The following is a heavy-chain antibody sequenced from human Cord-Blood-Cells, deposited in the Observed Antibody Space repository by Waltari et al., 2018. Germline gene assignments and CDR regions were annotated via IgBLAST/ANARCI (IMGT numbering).Heavy chain of an antibody. D-gene: IGHD2-21*01. V-gene: IGHV1-69*08. CDR2: IIPILGIA. CDR3: ARDGGLGGDWYFDL. CDR1: GGPFSSYT. J-gene: IGHJ2*01. Sequence: QVQLVPSGAEVKKPGSSVKVSCKASGGPFSSYTISWVPQAPGQGLEWMGRIIPILGIANYAQKFQGRVTITADKSTSTAYMELSSLRSEDTAVYYCARDGGLGGDWYFDLWGRGTLVTVSS.